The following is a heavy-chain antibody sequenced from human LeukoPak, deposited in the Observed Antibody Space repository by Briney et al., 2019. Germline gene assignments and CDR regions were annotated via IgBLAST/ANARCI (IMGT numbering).Heavy chain of an antibody. D-gene: IGHD6-19*01. J-gene: IGHJ4*02. CDR3: SGTPSGYNSGWGGVDS. CDR1: GGXISSYY. Sequence: SETLSLTCTVSGGXISSYYCSWIRQPPGKGLEWIGYFYYSGSTNYNPSLKSRVPISLDTYKKQLSLKLSSVPAADPAVYYLSGTPSGYNSGWGGVDSWGQGTQVTVS. CDR2: FYYSGST. V-gene: IGHV4-59*12.